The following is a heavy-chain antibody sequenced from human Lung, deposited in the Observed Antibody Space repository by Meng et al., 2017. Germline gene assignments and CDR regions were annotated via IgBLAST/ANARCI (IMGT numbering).Heavy chain of an antibody. D-gene: IGHD1-26*01. Sequence: QGRLGQCGAGLVRPGASGKVSCKASGYTFTSYYMHWVRQAPGQGLEWMGIINASGGTTTYAQKFQGRVTMTRDTSTSTVYRELSSLRSDDTAVYYCTREMWLLGATTNWFDPWGQGTLVTVSS. CDR3: TREMWLLGATTNWFDP. V-gene: IGHV1-46*01. J-gene: IGHJ5*02. CDR1: GYTFTSYY. CDR2: INASGGTT.